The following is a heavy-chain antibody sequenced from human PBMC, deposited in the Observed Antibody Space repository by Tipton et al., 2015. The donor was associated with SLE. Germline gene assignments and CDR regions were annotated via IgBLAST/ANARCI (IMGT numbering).Heavy chain of an antibody. Sequence: LRLSCGVYGGSVTSSSYYWSWIRQSPGRGLEWIAYIYYSESNTESTNYNPSLKSRLTISGDTSKNQFSLNLRVVTAADSAVFYCAREHVGVAYSFDYWGQGSLVSVSS. D-gene: IGHD3-16*01. J-gene: IGHJ4*02. CDR1: GGSVTSSSYY. V-gene: IGHV4-61*01. CDR3: AREHVGVAYSFDY. CDR2: IYYSESNTEST.